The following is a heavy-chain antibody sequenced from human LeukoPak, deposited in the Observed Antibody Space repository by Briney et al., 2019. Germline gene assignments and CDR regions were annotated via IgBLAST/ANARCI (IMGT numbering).Heavy chain of an antibody. CDR2: IIPIFGTA. CDR3: ARGYDYVWGSYRFGGNFDY. Sequence: ASVKVSCKASGGTFSSYAISWVRQAPGQGLEWMGGIIPIFGTANYAQKFQGRVTITADESTSTAYMELSSLRSEDTAVYYCARGYDYVWGSYRFGGNFDYWGQGTLVTVSS. V-gene: IGHV1-69*13. D-gene: IGHD3-16*02. J-gene: IGHJ4*02. CDR1: GGTFSSYA.